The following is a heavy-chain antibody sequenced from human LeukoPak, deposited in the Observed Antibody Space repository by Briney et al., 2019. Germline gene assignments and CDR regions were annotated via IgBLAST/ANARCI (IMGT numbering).Heavy chain of an antibody. CDR1: EFTFSDAW. Sequence: GGSLRLSCAASEFTFSDAWMNWVRQAPGKGLGWVGRIKNKFNGETTDYAAPVKGRFTISRDDSKKTLYLQMNSLKADDTAVYFCTTVTVCTGSSCPGAFDHWGQGTLVTVSS. CDR3: TTVTVCTGSSCPGAFDH. V-gene: IGHV3-15*01. J-gene: IGHJ4*02. CDR2: IKNKFNGETT. D-gene: IGHD2-8*02.